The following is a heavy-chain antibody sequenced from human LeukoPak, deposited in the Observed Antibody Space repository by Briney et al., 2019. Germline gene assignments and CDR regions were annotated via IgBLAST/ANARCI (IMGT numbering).Heavy chain of an antibody. CDR1: GVSISSNTYY. CDR2: IYYSGST. V-gene: IGHV4-61*01. CDR3: ARDDYYGSGSYNY. J-gene: IGHJ4*02. Sequence: PSETLSLTCTVSGVSISSNTYYWDWIRQPPGKGLEWIGYIYYSGSTNYNPSLKSRVTISVDTSKNQFSLKLSSVTAADTAVYYCARDDYYGSGSYNYWGQGTLVTVSS. D-gene: IGHD3-10*01.